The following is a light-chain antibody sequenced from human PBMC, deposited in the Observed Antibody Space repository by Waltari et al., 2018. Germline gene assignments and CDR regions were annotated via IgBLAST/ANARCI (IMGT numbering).Light chain of an antibody. V-gene: IGKV2-29*02. J-gene: IGKJ2*01. CDR1: QSLLHSDGKTF. Sequence: DPVMTQTPLSLSVTPGQPASISCKSSQSLLHSDGKTFLYWYVQKAGQSPRLLMYEVSTRFSGVPDRFSGSGSGTDFTLKISRVEAEDVGVYCCMEGKHLPRAFGQGTKLEIK. CDR2: EVS. CDR3: MEGKHLPRA.